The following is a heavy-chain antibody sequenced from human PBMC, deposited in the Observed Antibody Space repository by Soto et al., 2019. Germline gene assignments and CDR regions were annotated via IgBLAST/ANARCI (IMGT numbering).Heavy chain of an antibody. CDR3: ARWASGGGKHYYYYYYGMDV. D-gene: IGHD2-15*01. J-gene: IGHJ6*02. CDR2: IYPGDSDT. CDR1: GYSFTSYW. V-gene: IGHV5-51*01. Sequence: GESLKISCKGSGYSFTSYWIGWVRQMPGKGLEWMGIIYPGDSDTRYSPSFQGQVTISADKSISTAYLQWSGLKASDTAMYYCARWASGGGKHYYYYYYGMDVWGQGTTVTVSS.